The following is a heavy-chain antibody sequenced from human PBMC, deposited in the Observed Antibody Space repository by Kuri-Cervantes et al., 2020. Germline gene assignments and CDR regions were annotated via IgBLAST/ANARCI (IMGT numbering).Heavy chain of an antibody. CDR1: GFTFSSYA. CDR3: ARGRNIAARPSGWYFDL. CDR2: ISHDGSNK. J-gene: IGHJ2*01. D-gene: IGHD6-6*01. V-gene: IGHV3-30*01. Sequence: GGSLRLSCAASGFTFSSYAMHWVRQAPGKGLEWVAVISHDGSNKYYADSVKGRFTISRDNSKNTLYLQMNSLRAKDTAVYYCARGRNIAARPSGWYFDLWGRGTLVTVSS.